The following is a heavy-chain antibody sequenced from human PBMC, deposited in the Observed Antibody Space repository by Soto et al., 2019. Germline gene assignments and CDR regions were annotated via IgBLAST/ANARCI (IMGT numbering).Heavy chain of an antibody. CDR3: ARGRTGNGIVAFDI. V-gene: IGHV3-53*02. CDR2: LYSGGST. CDR1: GLTVSSNY. J-gene: IGHJ3*02. D-gene: IGHD1-26*01. Sequence: EVQLVETGGGLIQPGGSLRLSCAASGLTVSSNYMNWVRHAPGNGLEWVSALYSGGSTHYAGSVKGRFIISRDNAKKTVYLPMNTLRAEDTAVYYFARGRTGNGIVAFDIWCHGAMGTVS.